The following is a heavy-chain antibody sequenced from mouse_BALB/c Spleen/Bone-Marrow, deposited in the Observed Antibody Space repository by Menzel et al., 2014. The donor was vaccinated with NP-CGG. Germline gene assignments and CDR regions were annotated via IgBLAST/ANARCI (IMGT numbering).Heavy chain of an antibody. J-gene: IGHJ3*01. CDR3: ARWLPLAY. CDR2: IDPANGNT. V-gene: IGHV14-3*02. D-gene: IGHD2-2*01. Sequence: EVQLLESGAELVKPGASVKLSCTASGFNIKDTYMHWVKQRPEQGLEWIGRIDPANGNTKYDPKFQGKATITADTSSNTAYLQLSSLTSEDTAVYYCARWLPLAYWGQGTLVTVSA. CDR1: GFNIKDTY.